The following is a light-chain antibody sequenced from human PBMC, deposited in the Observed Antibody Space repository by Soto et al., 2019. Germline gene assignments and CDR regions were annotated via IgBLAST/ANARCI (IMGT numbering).Light chain of an antibody. CDR2: GAS. V-gene: IGKV1-9*01. J-gene: IGKJ3*01. CDR3: QPLVMSPPT. Sequence: IQLTQSPSSLSASVGDRVTITCRASQGIINYLAWYQQKPGKAPKLLIYGASTLQSGVPSRFGGSGSGTDFTLTVSSVQPEDFATYYCQPLVMSPPTCGPGTKVDIK. CDR1: QGIINY.